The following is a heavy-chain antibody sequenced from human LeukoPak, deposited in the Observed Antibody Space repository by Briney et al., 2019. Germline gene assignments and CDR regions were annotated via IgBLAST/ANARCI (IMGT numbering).Heavy chain of an antibody. J-gene: IGHJ4*02. CDR3: AKDKTMIVVVTIDY. CDR1: GFTFSRHG. D-gene: IGHD3-22*01. V-gene: IGHV3-30*02. Sequence: PGGSLRLSCAASGFTFSRHGMPWFRQAQGKGLGGGAFIRYDGSNKYYADSVKGRFTISRDNSKNTLYLQMNSLRAEDTAVYYCAKDKTMIVVVTIDYWGQGTLVTVSS. CDR2: IRYDGSNK.